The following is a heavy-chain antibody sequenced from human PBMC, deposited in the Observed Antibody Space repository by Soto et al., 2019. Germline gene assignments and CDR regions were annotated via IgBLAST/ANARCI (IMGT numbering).Heavy chain of an antibody. CDR1: GVTVSSDT. J-gene: IGHJ4*01. V-gene: IGHV3-30-3*01. CDR3: ARTYDCSNINCFCGFDS. Sequence: LGLSCAASGVTVSSDTMHWVRQAPGTGLEWVAGISNDGRNKDYVDSVKGRFNISRDNSKNMVYLQMDSLRLEDTGVYYCARTYDCSNINCFCGFDSWGQGTLVTVSS. CDR2: ISNDGRNK. D-gene: IGHD3-22*01.